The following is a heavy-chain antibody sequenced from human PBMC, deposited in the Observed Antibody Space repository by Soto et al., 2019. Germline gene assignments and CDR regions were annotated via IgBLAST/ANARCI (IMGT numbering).Heavy chain of an antibody. CDR2: ISGDGRTT. J-gene: IGHJ4*02. D-gene: IGHD2-15*01. Sequence: GGSLRLSCVGSEFTLSSYWMHWVRQAPGKGLVWVSRISGDGRTTNYADSVKGRFTISRDNAKNTLYLQMDGLRVEDTALYYCTRVIGGRSGLFDFWGQGTPVTVS. CDR1: EFTLSSYW. V-gene: IGHV3-74*01. CDR3: TRVIGGRSGLFDF.